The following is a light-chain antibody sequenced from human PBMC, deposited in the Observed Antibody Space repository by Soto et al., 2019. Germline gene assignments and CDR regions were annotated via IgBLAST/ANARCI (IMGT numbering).Light chain of an antibody. V-gene: IGLV2-14*01. J-gene: IGLJ3*02. CDR1: RSDVGGYKF. CDR3: NSYTSSSTWV. CDR2: EVS. Sequence: QSALTQPASVSGSPGQSITISCTGTRSDVGGYKFVSWYQQYPGNAPKLMIYEVSNRPSGVSNRFSGSKSGNTASLTISGLQAEDEADYYCNSYTSSSTWVFGGGTQLTVL.